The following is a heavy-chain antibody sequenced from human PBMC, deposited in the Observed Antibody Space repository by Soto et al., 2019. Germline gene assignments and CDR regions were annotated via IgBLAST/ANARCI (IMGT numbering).Heavy chain of an antibody. D-gene: IGHD3-16*02. J-gene: IGHJ6*03. Sequence: QVQLVQSGAEVKKPGASVKVSCKASGYTFTSYGISWVRQAPGQGLKWMGWISAYNGNTNYAQKLQGRVTMTTDTSTSTAYMELRSLRSDDTAVYYCAREVFDYIWGSYRNMDVWGKGTTVTVSS. V-gene: IGHV1-18*01. CDR2: ISAYNGNT. CDR3: AREVFDYIWGSYRNMDV. CDR1: GYTFTSYG.